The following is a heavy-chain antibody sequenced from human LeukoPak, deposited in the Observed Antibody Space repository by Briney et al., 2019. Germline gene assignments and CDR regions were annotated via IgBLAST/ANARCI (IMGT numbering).Heavy chain of an antibody. CDR3: ARLGGATSPFGY. V-gene: IGHV4-59*08. D-gene: IGHD1-26*01. Sequence: SETLSLTCTVSGGSISSYYWSWIRQPPGKGLEWIGYIYYTGNTNYNPSLKSRVTISVDTSKNQFSLNLSSVTAADTAIYYYARLGGATSPFGYWGQGTLVTVSS. CDR1: GGSISSYY. CDR2: IYYTGNT. J-gene: IGHJ4*02.